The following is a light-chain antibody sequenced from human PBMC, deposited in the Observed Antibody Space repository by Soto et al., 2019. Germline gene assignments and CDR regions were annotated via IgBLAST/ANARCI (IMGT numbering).Light chain of an antibody. V-gene: IGKV3-20*01. CDR3: QQYGSSPGT. CDR2: GAS. CDR1: QSVSSSY. J-gene: IGKJ1*01. Sequence: EIVLTQSPGTLSLSPGERATLSCRASQSVSSSYLAWYQQKPGQAPRLLIYGASSRATGIPDRFSGSGSGTDFTLTISRLEPEVFAVYYCQQYGSSPGTFGQGTKVDIK.